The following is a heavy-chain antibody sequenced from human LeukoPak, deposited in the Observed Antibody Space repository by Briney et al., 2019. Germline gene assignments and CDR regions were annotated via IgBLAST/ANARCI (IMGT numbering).Heavy chain of an antibody. D-gene: IGHD6-13*01. CDR1: GFTFDDYA. CDR3: AKASSSWHDAFDI. V-gene: IGHV3-9*01. CDR2: ISWNSGSI. Sequence: GGSLRLSCAASGFTFDDYAVHWVRQAPGKGLEGVSGISWNSGSIGYADSVRGRFTISRDNAKNSLYLQMNSLRAEDTALYYCAKASSSWHDAFDIWGQGTMVTVSS. J-gene: IGHJ3*02.